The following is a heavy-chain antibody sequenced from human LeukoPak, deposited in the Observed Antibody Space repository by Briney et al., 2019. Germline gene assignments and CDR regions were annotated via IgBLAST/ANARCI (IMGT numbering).Heavy chain of an antibody. D-gene: IGHD3-22*01. CDR1: GYSISSGYY. CDR3: ARGLFFYNSVGYSRPDRFDV. V-gene: IGHV4-38-2*02. Sequence: SETLSLTCTVSGYSISSGYYWGWIRQAPGKGLEWIGSVWHSGTTYSNPSLKSRLTISVDTSKNQFSLSLSSVTAADAAKYFCARGLFFYNSVGYSRPDRFDVWGQGTMITVSS. J-gene: IGHJ3*01. CDR2: VWHSGTT.